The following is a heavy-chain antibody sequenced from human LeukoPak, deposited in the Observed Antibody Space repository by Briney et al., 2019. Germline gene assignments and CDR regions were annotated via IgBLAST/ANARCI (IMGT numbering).Heavy chain of an antibody. D-gene: IGHD6-19*01. V-gene: IGHV4-34*01. J-gene: IGHJ4*02. CDR1: GVPFSNYY. Sequence: SETLSLTCAVSGVPFSNYYWSWVRQSPRQGLEWIGEINHSGYTNYNPSLKSRVTMSIDTSKNQFSLKLTSVTAADAGVYYCTRAVAGHPDWGQGTLVTVPS. CDR3: TRAVAGHPD. CDR2: INHSGYT.